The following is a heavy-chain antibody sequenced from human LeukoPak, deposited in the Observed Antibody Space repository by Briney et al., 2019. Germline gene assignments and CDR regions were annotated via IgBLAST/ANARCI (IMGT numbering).Heavy chain of an antibody. D-gene: IGHD5-12*01. V-gene: IGHV3-23*01. CDR1: GSTFSSYA. J-gene: IGHJ3*02. CDR3: ARDGYDAFDI. Sequence: PGGSLRLSCAASGSTFSSYAMNWVRQAPGKGLEWVSAITGSGGTTYYADSVRGRFTISRDNSKNTLYLQMNSLRAEDTAVYYCARDGYDAFDIWGQGTMVTVSS. CDR2: ITGSGGTT.